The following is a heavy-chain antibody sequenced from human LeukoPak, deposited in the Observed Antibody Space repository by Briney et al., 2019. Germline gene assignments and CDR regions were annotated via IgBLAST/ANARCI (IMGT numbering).Heavy chain of an antibody. D-gene: IGHD1-26*01. V-gene: IGHV4-38-2*02. CDR1: GGSISSYY. CDR3: ARDQPYWDV. J-gene: IGHJ6*02. CDR2: IYHSGST. Sequence: SETMSFTCTVSGGSISSYYWSWIRQPPGKGLEWIGSIYHSGSTYYNPSLKSRVTISVDTSKNQFSLKLSSVTAADTAVYYCARDQPYWDVGGEGTTVTVPS.